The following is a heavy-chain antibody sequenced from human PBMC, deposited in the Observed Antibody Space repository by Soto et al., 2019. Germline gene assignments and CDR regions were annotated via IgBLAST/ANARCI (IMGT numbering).Heavy chain of an antibody. CDR2: IYYSGSS. Sequence: PSETLSLTCTVSGGSISRYYWSWVRQPPGKGLEWIGYIYYSGSSNYNPSLKSRVTISVDTSKNQISLKLRSLTAADTAVYYCARVPLAGTGGDYYYYGMDVWGQGTTVTVSS. J-gene: IGHJ6*02. CDR1: GGSISRYY. CDR3: ARVPLAGTGGDYYYYGMDV. V-gene: IGHV4-59*01. D-gene: IGHD6-19*01.